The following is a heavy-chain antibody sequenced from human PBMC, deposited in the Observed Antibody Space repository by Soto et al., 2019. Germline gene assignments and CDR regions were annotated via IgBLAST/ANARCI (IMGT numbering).Heavy chain of an antibody. CDR1: GFTFSSYS. CDR2: ISSSSSYI. D-gene: IGHD3-16*02. J-gene: IGHJ6*02. V-gene: IGHV3-21*01. Sequence: GGSLRLSCAASGFTFSSYSMNWVRQAPGKGLEWVSSISSSSSYIYYADSVKGRFTISRDNAKNSLYLQMNSLRAEDTAVYYCARDLVIQVVTSYYYYGMDVWGQGTTVTVSS. CDR3: ARDLVIQVVTSYYYYGMDV.